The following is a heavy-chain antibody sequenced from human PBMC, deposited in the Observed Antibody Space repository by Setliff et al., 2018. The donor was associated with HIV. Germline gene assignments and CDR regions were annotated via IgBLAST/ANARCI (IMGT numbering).Heavy chain of an antibody. V-gene: IGHV3-30*18. CDR1: GFSFSSYG. CDR2: ISNDGTKK. D-gene: IGHD5-12*01. Sequence: PGGSLRLSCATSGFSFSSYGMHWVRQAPGKGLEWVAVISNDGTKKFYEDSVKGRFTISRDNFKNTLYLQMKSLRAEDTAVYYCAKEGEWQRSRGYMDVWGKGTTVTVSS. CDR3: AKEGEWQRSRGYMDV. J-gene: IGHJ6*03.